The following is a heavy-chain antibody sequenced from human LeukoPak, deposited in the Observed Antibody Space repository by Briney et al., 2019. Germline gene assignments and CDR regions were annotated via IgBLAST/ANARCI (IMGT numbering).Heavy chain of an antibody. D-gene: IGHD1-14*01. CDR2: IKQDGSET. V-gene: IGHV3-7*01. Sequence: GGSLRLSCAASGLPFSSYWMKWVRPAPGKGLEWVANIKQDGSETYYVDSVKGRFTISRDNAKNSLYLQMNSLRAEDTAVYYCASDPHHASRMDVWGQGTTVTVSS. CDR1: GLPFSSYW. J-gene: IGHJ6*02. CDR3: ASDPHHASRMDV.